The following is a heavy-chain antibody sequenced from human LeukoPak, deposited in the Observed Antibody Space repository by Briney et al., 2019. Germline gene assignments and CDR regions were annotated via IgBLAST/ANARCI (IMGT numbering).Heavy chain of an antibody. CDR2: ISGSGGST. CDR1: GFTFSSYA. CDR3: AKVKTTGLYYYYYYMDV. D-gene: IGHD4-11*01. V-gene: IGHV3-23*01. Sequence: RGSLRLSCAASGFTFSSYAMSWVRQAPGKGLEWVSAISGSGGSTYYADSVKGRFTISRDNSKNTLYLQMNSLRAEDTAVYYCAKVKTTGLYYYYYYMDVWGKGTTVTISS. J-gene: IGHJ6*03.